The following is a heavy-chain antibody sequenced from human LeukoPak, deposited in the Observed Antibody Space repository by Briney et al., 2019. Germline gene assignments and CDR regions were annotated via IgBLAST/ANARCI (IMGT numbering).Heavy chain of an antibody. Sequence: SVKVSCKASGGTFSSYAISWVRQAPGQGLEWMGGIIPIFGTANYAQKFQGRVTITADESTSTAYMELSSLRSEDTAVYYCARDRRDGYKYLIYYFDYWGQGTLVTVSS. CDR1: GGTFSSYA. D-gene: IGHD5-24*01. V-gene: IGHV1-69*13. J-gene: IGHJ4*02. CDR3: ARDRRDGYKYLIYYFDY. CDR2: IIPIFGTA.